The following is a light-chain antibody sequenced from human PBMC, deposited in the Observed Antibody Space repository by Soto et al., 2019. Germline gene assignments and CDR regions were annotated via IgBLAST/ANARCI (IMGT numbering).Light chain of an antibody. J-gene: IGLJ1*01. Sequence: QSVLTQPASVSGSPGQSITISCTGTSSDVGGYNYVSWYQQHPGKAPKLMIYDVSDRPSGVSIRFSASKSGNTASLTISGFQAVDEADYYCCSYTSSSTPWVFGTGTKVTVL. CDR1: SSDVGGYNY. V-gene: IGLV2-14*03. CDR3: CSYTSSSTPWV. CDR2: DVS.